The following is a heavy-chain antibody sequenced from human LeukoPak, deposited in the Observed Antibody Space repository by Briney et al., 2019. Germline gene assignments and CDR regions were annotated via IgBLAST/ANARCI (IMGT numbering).Heavy chain of an antibody. D-gene: IGHD3-22*01. Sequence: ASVKVSCKASGYTFTRYGISWVRQVPGQGLEWMGWINAYNGDTNYAQKLQGRVTMTTDTSTSTAYMELRSLRPDDTAVYYCARDEGSYYDYFDYWGQGTQVTVSS. V-gene: IGHV1-18*01. CDR1: GYTFTRYG. J-gene: IGHJ4*02. CDR3: ARDEGSYYDYFDY. CDR2: INAYNGDT.